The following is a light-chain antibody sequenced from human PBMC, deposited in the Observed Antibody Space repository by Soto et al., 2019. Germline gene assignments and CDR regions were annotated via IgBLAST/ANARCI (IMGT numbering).Light chain of an antibody. V-gene: IGKV1-5*03. J-gene: IGKJ1*01. Sequence: DIQMTQSPSSVSASVGDRVTITCRASQAIDSWLAWYQQKPGEAPKLLIYKASSLESGVPSRFSGSGSGTEFTLTISSLQPDDFATYYCQQYNSYSWTFGQGTKVDI. CDR2: KAS. CDR3: QQYNSYSWT. CDR1: QAIDSW.